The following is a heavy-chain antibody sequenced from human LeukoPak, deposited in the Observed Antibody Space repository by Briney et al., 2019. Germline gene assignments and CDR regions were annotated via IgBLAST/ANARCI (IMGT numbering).Heavy chain of an antibody. V-gene: IGHV5-51*01. J-gene: IGHJ4*02. Sequence: HGESLKISCKGSGYSFTSYWIGWVRQMPGKGLEWMGIIYPGGSDTRYSPSFQGQVAISADKSISTAYLQWSSLKASDTAMYYCARRSGYYGSGSYYYGYWGQGTLVTVSS. CDR1: GYSFTSYW. CDR3: ARRSGYYGSGSYYYGY. CDR2: IYPGGSDT. D-gene: IGHD3-10*01.